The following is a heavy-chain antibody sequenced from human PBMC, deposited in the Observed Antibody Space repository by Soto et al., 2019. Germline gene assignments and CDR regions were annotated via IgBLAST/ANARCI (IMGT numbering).Heavy chain of an antibody. V-gene: IGHV4-39*01. CDR2: IYYSGST. D-gene: IGHD3-16*01. CDR3: ARTGILITFGVGAFDI. Sequence: SEALSLTCTVSGGSISSSSYYWGWIRQPPGKGLEWIGSIYYSGSTYYNPSLKSRVTISVDTSKNQFSLKLSSVTAADTAVYYCARTGILITFGVGAFDIWGQGTMVTVSS. CDR1: GGSISSSSYY. J-gene: IGHJ3*02.